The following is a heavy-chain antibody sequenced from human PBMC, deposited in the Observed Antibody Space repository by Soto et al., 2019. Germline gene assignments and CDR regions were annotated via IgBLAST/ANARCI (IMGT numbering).Heavy chain of an antibody. CDR2: VYTSGTA. Sequence: GGSLRLSCAASGFTVNSNYMTWVRQAPGRGLEWVSVVYTSGTAYYADSVEGRFTISRDNSKNTLYLQMDSLRAEDTAVYYCARLSLASGIDYWGRGALVTVSS. CDR3: ARLSLASGIDY. J-gene: IGHJ4*02. CDR1: GFTVNSNY. V-gene: IGHV3-66*04. D-gene: IGHD1-26*01.